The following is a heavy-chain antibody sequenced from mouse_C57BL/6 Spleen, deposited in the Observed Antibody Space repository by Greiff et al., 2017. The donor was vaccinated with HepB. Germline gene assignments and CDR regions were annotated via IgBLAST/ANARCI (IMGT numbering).Heavy chain of an antibody. CDR3: ARRGGSSGYFDV. CDR2: IYPRSGNT. V-gene: IGHV1-81*01. D-gene: IGHD1-1*01. Sequence: QVQLKESGAELARPGASVKLSCKASGYTFTSYGISWVKQRTGQGLEWIGEIYPRSGNTYYNEKYKGKATLTADKSSSTAYMELRSLTSEDSAVYFCARRGGSSGYFDVWGTGTTVTVSS. CDR1: GYTFTSYG. J-gene: IGHJ1*03.